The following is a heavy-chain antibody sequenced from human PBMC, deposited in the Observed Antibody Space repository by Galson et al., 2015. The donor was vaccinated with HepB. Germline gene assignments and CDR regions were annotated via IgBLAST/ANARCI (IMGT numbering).Heavy chain of an antibody. CDR2: IIPLLDIR. CDR1: GGTFSSHS. Sequence: SVKVSCKASGGTFSSHSLTWVRQAPGQGLEWMGRIIPLLDIRNYAEKFQGRITITADKSTTTGYMELTSLTSEDTAVYYCATVGDSYSRSSLNFYGLDIWGQGTTVTVSS. D-gene: IGHD1-26*01. CDR3: ATVGDSYSRSSLNFYGLDI. V-gene: IGHV1-69*02. J-gene: IGHJ6*02.